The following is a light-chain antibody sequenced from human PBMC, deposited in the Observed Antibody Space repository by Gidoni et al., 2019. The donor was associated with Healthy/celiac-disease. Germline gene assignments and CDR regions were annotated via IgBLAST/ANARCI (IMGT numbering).Light chain of an antibody. J-gene: IGLJ2*01. CDR2: DVS. Sequence: QSALTQPASVSGSPAQSITISFTGTSSDVGGYHYVSWYQQHPVKAPQLMIYDVSNRPSGVSNRFSGSNAGNTASLTISGLQAEDAADYYCSSYTSSSTLRVVFGGGTKLTVL. CDR1: SSDVGGYHY. V-gene: IGLV2-14*03. CDR3: SSYTSSSTLRVV.